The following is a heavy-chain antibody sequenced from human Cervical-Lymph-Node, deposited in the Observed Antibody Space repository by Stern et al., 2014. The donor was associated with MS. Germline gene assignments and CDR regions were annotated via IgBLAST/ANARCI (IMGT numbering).Heavy chain of an antibody. D-gene: IGHD5-24*01. V-gene: IGHV3-21*01. CDR3: ARQDGYNLDY. Sequence: EVQLVESGGDLVKPGGSLRLSCEASGFTFSYYDMNWVRQAPGKGLEWVSSITSGSACLYYADSVKGRFTISRDNAKNSLYLQMNSLRAEDTAVYYCARQDGYNLDYWGRGTLVTVSS. CDR2: ITSGSACL. J-gene: IGHJ4*02. CDR1: GFTFSYYD.